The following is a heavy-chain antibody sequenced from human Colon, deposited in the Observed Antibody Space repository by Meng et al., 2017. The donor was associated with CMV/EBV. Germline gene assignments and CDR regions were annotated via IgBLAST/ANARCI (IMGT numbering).Heavy chain of an antibody. Sequence: QVQLQEAGPGLVKPSETLSLSCTVSGGSISSYYWSWSRQPAGKGLEWIGRIYPSGFPKYKPSLESRVTMSADTSKNQISLKLTSVTAADTAVYYCARAQYTYGYWIFDYWGQGTLVTVSS. V-gene: IGHV4-4*07. J-gene: IGHJ4*02. CDR1: GGSISSYY. CDR3: ARAQYTYGYWIFDY. D-gene: IGHD5-18*01. CDR2: IYPSGFP.